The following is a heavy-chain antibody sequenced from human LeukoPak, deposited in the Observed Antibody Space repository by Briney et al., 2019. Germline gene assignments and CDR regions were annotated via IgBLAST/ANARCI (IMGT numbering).Heavy chain of an antibody. V-gene: IGHV4-59*01. CDR2: IYYSGST. D-gene: IGHD4-17*01. J-gene: IGHJ5*02. CDR1: GGSISSYY. CDR3: AREGLGYGDYGFDP. Sequence: PSGTLSLTCTVSGGSISSYYWSWIRQPPGKGLEWIGYIYYSGSTNYNPSLKSRVTISVDTSKNQFSLKLSSVTAADTAVYYCAREGLGYGDYGFDPWGQGTLVTVSS.